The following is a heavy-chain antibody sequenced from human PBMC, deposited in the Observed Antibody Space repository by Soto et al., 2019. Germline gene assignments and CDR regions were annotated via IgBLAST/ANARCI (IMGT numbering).Heavy chain of an antibody. CDR2: IYYSGST. Sequence: PSETLSLTCTVSGGSISSYYWSWIRQPPGKGLEWIGYIYYSGSTIYNPSLKSRVTISVDTSKNQFSLKLSSVTAADTAVYYCARLRFLEWLLIPDAFDIWGQGTMVTVSS. D-gene: IGHD3-3*01. V-gene: IGHV4-59*08. CDR1: GGSISSYY. CDR3: ARLRFLEWLLIPDAFDI. J-gene: IGHJ3*02.